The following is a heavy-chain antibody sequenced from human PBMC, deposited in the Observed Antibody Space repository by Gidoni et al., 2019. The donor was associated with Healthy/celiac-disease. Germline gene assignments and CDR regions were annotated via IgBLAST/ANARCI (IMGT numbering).Heavy chain of an antibody. V-gene: IGHV4-39*01. CDR2: IYYSGST. CDR3: ARPTDYYGSGSYFDY. D-gene: IGHD3-10*01. J-gene: IGHJ4*02. Sequence: GLEWIGSIYYSGSTYYNPSLKSRATISVDTSKNQFSLKLSSVTAADTAVYYCARPTDYYGSGSYFDYWGQGTLVTVSS.